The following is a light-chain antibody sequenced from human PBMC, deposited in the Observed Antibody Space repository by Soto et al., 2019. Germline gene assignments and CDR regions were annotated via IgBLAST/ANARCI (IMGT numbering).Light chain of an antibody. J-gene: IGLJ3*02. CDR3: CSYAGSRTFV. V-gene: IGLV2-23*01. CDR1: SSDVGAYNL. Sequence: QSALTQPASVSGSPEQSSTISCTGTSSDVGAYNLVSWYQQHPGKAPKLIIYEGSKRPSGISHRFSGSKSDNTASLTISGLRAEDEAHYHCCSYAGSRTFVFVGGTKVPVL. CDR2: EGS.